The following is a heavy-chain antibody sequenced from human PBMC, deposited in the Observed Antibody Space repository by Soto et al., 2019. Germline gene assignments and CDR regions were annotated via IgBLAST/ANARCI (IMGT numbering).Heavy chain of an antibody. CDR1: GGSISGSSSYY. V-gene: IGHV4-39*01. J-gene: IGHJ4*02. CDR3: ARHPNSGWLEY. CDR2: VYYSGNT. D-gene: IGHD5-12*01. Sequence: QLQLQESGPGLVKPSETLSLTCSVSGGSISGSSSYYWAWIRQPPGKGLEWIGSVYYSGNTYYGPSLRSRVTIFVDTYRNQFSLKLSSVSAADTAVYYCARHPNSGWLEYWGLGILVTDTS.